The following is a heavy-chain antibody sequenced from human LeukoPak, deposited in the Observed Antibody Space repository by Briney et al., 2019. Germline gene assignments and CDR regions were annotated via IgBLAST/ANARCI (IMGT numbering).Heavy chain of an antibody. V-gene: IGHV3-53*04. CDR1: EFSVSANY. J-gene: IGHJ4*02. CDR2: IYSGGST. CDR3: GYSGYDFPFDY. D-gene: IGHD5-12*01. Sequence: GGSLRLSCAASEFSVSANYMSWVRQAPGKGLEWVSVIYSGGSTFYADSVKGRFTISRHNSRNTLYLQMNSLRAEDTAVYYCGYSGYDFPFDYWGQETLVTVSS.